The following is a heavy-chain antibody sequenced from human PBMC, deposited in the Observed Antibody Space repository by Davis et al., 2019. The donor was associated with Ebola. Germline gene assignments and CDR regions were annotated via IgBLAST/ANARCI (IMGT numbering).Heavy chain of an antibody. CDR1: GYTFTSYG. CDR2: ISAYNGNT. Sequence: ASVMVICNASGYTFTSYGISWLRQAPGQGLEWMGWISAYNGNTNYAQKLQGSVTMTTDTSTSTAYMELMSLRSDDTAVYYCARVLRSLWFGELLDGYYYYGMDVWGQGTTVTVSS. J-gene: IGHJ6*02. CDR3: ARVLRSLWFGELLDGYYYYGMDV. D-gene: IGHD3-10*01. V-gene: IGHV1-18*04.